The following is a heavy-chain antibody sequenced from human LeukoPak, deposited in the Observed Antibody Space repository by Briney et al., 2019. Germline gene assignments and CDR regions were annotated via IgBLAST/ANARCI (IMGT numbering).Heavy chain of an antibody. CDR3: ARGFRPYGDYAFQ. V-gene: IGHV3-66*01. Sequence: GGSLRLSCAASGFTVSSNYMSWVRQAPGKGLEWVSVIYSGGSTYYADSVKGRFTISRDNSKNTLYLQMNSLRAEDTAVYYCARGFRPYGDYAFQWGQGTLVTVSS. CDR1: GFTVSSNY. CDR2: IYSGGST. J-gene: IGHJ4*02. D-gene: IGHD4-17*01.